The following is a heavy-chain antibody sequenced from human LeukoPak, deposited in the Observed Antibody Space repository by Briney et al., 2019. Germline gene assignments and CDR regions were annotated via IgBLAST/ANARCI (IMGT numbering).Heavy chain of an antibody. J-gene: IGHJ4*02. CDR1: GDSISSGRYY. CDR2: IYTSGKT. CDR3: ARSFSGSYYFEY. D-gene: IGHD1-26*01. Sequence: SETLSLTCTVSGDSISSGRYYWSWVRQPAGKELEWIGRIYTSGKTDYNPYTPSLKSRVTVSPDTSKNQLSLFLTSVTAADTAMYYCARSFSGSYYFEYWGQGTLVTVSS. V-gene: IGHV4-61*02.